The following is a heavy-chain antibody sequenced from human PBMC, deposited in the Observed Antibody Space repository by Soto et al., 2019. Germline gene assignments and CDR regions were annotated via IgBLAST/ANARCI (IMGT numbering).Heavy chain of an antibody. Sequence: EVQLLESGGGLVQPGGSLRLSCAASGVTFTNFAMNCVRQAPGKGLEWVAGISHSGSSTYYADSVKGRFTVSRDNSMDTLYLQLNSLRADDTAVYYCAKGSWVHHGSEGGNWLDPWGKGTLVTVSS. CDR1: GVTFTNFA. CDR3: AKGSWVHHGSEGGNWLDP. CDR2: ISHSGSST. D-gene: IGHD3-10*01. J-gene: IGHJ5*02. V-gene: IGHV3-23*01.